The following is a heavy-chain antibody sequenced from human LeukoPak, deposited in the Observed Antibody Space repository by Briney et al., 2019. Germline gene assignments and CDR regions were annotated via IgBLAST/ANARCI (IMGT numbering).Heavy chain of an antibody. CDR3: ARVENYYYYMDV. J-gene: IGHJ6*03. Sequence: ASVKVSCKASGGTFSSYAISWVRQAPGQGLEWMGGIIPIFGTANYAQKLQGRVTITADKSTSTAYMELSSLRSEDTAVYYCARVENYYYYMDVWGKGTTVTVSS. CDR2: IIPIFGTA. CDR1: GGTFSSYA. V-gene: IGHV1-69*06.